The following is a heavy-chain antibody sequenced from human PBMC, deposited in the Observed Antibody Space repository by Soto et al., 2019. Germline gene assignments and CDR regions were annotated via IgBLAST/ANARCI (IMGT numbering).Heavy chain of an antibody. J-gene: IGHJ4*02. CDR2: IWYDGSNK. Sequence: GESLKISCAASGFTFSSYGMHWVRQAPGKGLEWVAVIWYDGSNKYYADSVKGRFTISRDNSKNTLYLQMNSLRAEDTAVYYCAREAAQIDYWGQGTLVTVSS. D-gene: IGHD6-13*01. CDR1: GFTFSSYG. V-gene: IGHV3-33*01. CDR3: AREAAQIDY.